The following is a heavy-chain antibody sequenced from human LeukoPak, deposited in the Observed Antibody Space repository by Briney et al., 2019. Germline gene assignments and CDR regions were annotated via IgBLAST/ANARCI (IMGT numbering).Heavy chain of an antibody. Sequence: GGSLRLSCAASGFTSSSYSMNWVRQAPGKGLEWVANIKEDGSEKYYVDSVKGRFIISRDNAKNSLYLQMNSLRAEDTAVYYCARAHSSSFDYWGQGTLVTVSS. CDR2: IKEDGSEK. CDR3: ARAHSSSFDY. CDR1: GFTSSSYS. J-gene: IGHJ4*02. V-gene: IGHV3-7*04. D-gene: IGHD6-13*01.